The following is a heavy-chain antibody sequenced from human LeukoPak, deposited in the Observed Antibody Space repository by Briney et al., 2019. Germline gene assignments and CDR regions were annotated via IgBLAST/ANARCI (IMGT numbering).Heavy chain of an antibody. Sequence: ASVKVSCKASGYVFITYGINWVRQAPGQGLEWMGWINTSNSYSDYAQNFQGRITMTTDTSTDTVYMELGSLSSDDTAVYYCARDQYYYGLGSYYDWGQGTLVTVSS. D-gene: IGHD3-10*01. V-gene: IGHV1-18*01. CDR1: GYVFITYG. CDR2: INTSNSYS. J-gene: IGHJ4*02. CDR3: ARDQYYYGLGSYYD.